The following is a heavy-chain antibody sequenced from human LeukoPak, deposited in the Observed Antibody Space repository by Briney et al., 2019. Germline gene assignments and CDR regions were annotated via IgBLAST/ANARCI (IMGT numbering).Heavy chain of an antibody. Sequence: GGSLRLSCASSLFTFSSYAMRWVRQPPAKGLEGVSAIYGRGCSTYYADSVKGRFTISRDNSKNTLYLQMNSLRAEDTAVYYCAKDRGYSYGYSTAFDYWGQGTLVTVSS. D-gene: IGHD5-18*01. CDR1: LFTFSSYA. V-gene: IGHV3-23*01. CDR3: AKDRGYSYGYSTAFDY. CDR2: IYGRGCST. J-gene: IGHJ4*02.